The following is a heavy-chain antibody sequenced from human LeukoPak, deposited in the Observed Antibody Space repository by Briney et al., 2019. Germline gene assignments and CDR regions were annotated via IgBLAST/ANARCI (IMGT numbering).Heavy chain of an antibody. J-gene: IGHJ6*02. Sequence: ASVKVSCKASGGALSSYGITWVRQAPGQGPEWMGRIIPILDMADYAQNFRGRVTITADKSTRTAYMEMSSLRFEDTAVYYCARDGGWLQTQNHYYYHGLDVWGQGTTVTVSS. CDR2: IIPILDMA. V-gene: IGHV1-69*04. CDR3: ARDGGWLQTQNHYYYHGLDV. D-gene: IGHD5-24*01. CDR1: GGALSSYG.